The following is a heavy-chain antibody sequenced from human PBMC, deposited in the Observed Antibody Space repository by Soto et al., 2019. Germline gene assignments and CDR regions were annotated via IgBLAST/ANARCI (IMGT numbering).Heavy chain of an antibody. CDR1: GFTFSSYG. V-gene: IGHV3-30*18. D-gene: IGHD6-19*01. CDR2: ISYDGSNK. J-gene: IGHJ6*02. Sequence: HPGGSLRLSCAASGFTFSSYGMHWVRQAPGKGLEWVAVISYDGSNKYYADSVKGRFTISRDNSKNTLYLQMNSLRAEDTAVYYCAKHADSSGWYSYYGMDVWGQGTTVTVSS. CDR3: AKHADSSGWYSYYGMDV.